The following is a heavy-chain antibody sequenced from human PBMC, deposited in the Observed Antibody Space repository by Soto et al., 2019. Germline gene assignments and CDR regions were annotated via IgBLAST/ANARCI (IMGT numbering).Heavy chain of an antibody. Sequence: QVQLVESGGGLVKPGGSLRLSCAASGFTFSDYYMSWIRQAPGKGLEWVSYISSSSSYTNYADSVKGRFTISRDNATNSLYLQMDSLRAEDTAVYYCARGRIAVARPFDYWGQGTLVTVSS. D-gene: IGHD6-19*01. J-gene: IGHJ4*02. CDR2: ISSSSSYT. CDR1: GFTFSDYY. V-gene: IGHV3-11*06. CDR3: ARGRIAVARPFDY.